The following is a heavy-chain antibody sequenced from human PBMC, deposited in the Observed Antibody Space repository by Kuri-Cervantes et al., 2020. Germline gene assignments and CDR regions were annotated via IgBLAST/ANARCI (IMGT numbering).Heavy chain of an antibody. J-gene: IGHJ4*02. D-gene: IGHD2-15*01. Sequence: GGSLRLSCAASGFTFSSYAMSWVRQAPGKGLEWVSRISSDGRSTSYAGSVKGRFTISRDNAKNTLYLEMNSLTAEDTAVYLCARGSSTYSLNWGKGTLVTVSS. CDR1: GFTFSSYA. CDR3: ARGSSTYSLN. V-gene: IGHV3-74*01. CDR2: ISSDGRST.